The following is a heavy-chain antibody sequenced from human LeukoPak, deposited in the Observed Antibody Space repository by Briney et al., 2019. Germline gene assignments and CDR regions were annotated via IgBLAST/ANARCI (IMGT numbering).Heavy chain of an antibody. CDR3: ARIYDYAAPDDAFDI. V-gene: IGHV3-7*01. Sequence: PGGSLRLSCAASGFTFSSYGMHWVRQAPGKGLEWVANIKQDGSEKYYVDSVKGRFTISRDNAKNSLYLQMNSLRAEDTAVYYCARIYDYAAPDDAFDIWGQGTMVTVSS. CDR2: IKQDGSEK. J-gene: IGHJ3*02. D-gene: IGHD3-16*01. CDR1: GFTFSSYG.